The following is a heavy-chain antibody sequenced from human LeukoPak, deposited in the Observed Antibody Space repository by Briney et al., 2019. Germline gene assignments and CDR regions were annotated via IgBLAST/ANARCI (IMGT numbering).Heavy chain of an antibody. V-gene: IGHV3-49*03. CDR2: IRSKAYGGTT. D-gene: IGHD5-18*01. CDR3: ASHPVDTAMVGYYYMDV. Sequence: GRSLRLSCTASGFTFGDYAMSWFRQAPGKGLEWVGFIRSKAYGGTTEYAASVKGRFTISRDNSKNTLYLQMNSLRAEDTAVYYCASHPVDTAMVGYYYMDVWGKGTTVTVSS. CDR1: GFTFGDYA. J-gene: IGHJ6*03.